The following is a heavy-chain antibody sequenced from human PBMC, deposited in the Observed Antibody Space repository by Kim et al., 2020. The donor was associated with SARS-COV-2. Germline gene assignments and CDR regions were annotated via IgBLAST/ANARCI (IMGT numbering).Heavy chain of an antibody. CDR3: ARRRYLMATTEYFDY. J-gene: IGHJ4*02. CDR1: GGTFSSYT. CDR2: IIPIFDTA. V-gene: IGHV1-69*06. Sequence: SVKVSCKASGGTFSSYTISWVRQAPGQGLEWMGGIIPIFDTANYAQKFQGRVTITADRSTSTAHMELSSLRSEDTAVYYCARRRYLMATTEYFDYWGQGTRVTVSS. D-gene: IGHD5-12*01.